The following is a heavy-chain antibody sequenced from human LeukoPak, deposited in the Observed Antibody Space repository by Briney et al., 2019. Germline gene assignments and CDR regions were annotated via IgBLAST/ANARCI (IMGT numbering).Heavy chain of an antibody. CDR3: ASERGATQYFDY. CDR1: KNILTELS. J-gene: IGHJ4*02. V-gene: IGHV1-24*01. CDR2: FDPEDGET. D-gene: IGHD1-1*01. Sequence: ASVKVSCKVSKNILTELSMHWVRQAPGKGLEWMGSFDPEDGETIYAQKFQGRVTMTEDTSTDTAYMELSGLRSEDTAVYYCASERGATQYFDYWGQGTLVTVSS.